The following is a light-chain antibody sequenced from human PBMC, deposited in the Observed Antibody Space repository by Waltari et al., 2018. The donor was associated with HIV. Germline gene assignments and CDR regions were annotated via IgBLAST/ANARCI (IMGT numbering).Light chain of an antibody. CDR2: DIS. Sequence: QSALTQPRSVSGSPGQSVTISCTGTSRDVGSYNYVSWYQLRPATAPKLILFDISKRPSGVPDRFSGSVAGSTASLTISGLQADDAADYYCCSYAGSFTLIFGGGTTLTVL. J-gene: IGLJ2*01. CDR3: CSYAGSFTLI. V-gene: IGLV2-11*01. CDR1: SRDVGSYNY.